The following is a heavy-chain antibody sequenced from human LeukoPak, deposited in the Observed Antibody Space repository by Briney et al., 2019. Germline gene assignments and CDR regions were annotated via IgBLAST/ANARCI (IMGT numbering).Heavy chain of an antibody. D-gene: IGHD1-26*01. CDR2: IYPGDSDT. CDR3: SRHREYGTPYTGSAY. J-gene: IGHJ4*02. CDR1: GYIFTSYW. V-gene: IGHV5-51*01. Sequence: KNGESLEISCKGSGYIFTSYWIGWVRQMPGKGLEWMGIIYPGDSDTRYSPSFQGQVTISADKSINTAYLQWSSLKASDTAMYYCSRHREYGTPYTGSAYWGQGTLVTVSS.